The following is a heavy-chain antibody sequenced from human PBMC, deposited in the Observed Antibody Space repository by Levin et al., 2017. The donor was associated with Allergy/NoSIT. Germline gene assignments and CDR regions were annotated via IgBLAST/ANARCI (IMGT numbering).Heavy chain of an antibody. CDR1: GGSFRNYF. J-gene: IGHJ5*02. Sequence: SQTLSLTCAVYGGSFRNYFWSWIRQPPGKGLEWIGEINYSGSTNYNPSLRSRVTMTLDKSKNQFSLKLSSVTAADTAVYYCARAPELVRHWFVPWGQGTQVTVSS. CDR3: ARAPELVRHWFVP. CDR2: INYSGST. V-gene: IGHV4-34*01. D-gene: IGHD6-6*01.